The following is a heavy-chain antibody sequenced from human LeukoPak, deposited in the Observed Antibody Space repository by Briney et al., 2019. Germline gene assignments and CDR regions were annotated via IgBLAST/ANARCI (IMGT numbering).Heavy chain of an antibody. J-gene: IGHJ4*02. Sequence: GRPLSLLCGASGFTFSSYGVHWLREAPGKARGGVAVIWYDGSNKYYADSVKGRLTISRDNPKNTLYLQMNSLRAEDTAVYYCAREAVKDFDYWGQGTLVTVSS. D-gene: IGHD3-22*01. CDR1: GFTFSSYG. CDR2: IWYDGSNK. CDR3: AREAVKDFDY. V-gene: IGHV3-33*01.